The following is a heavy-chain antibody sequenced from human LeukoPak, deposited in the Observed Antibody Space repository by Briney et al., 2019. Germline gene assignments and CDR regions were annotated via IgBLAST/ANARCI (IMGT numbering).Heavy chain of an antibody. CDR3: AKQQVGATTNWFDP. V-gene: IGHV3-23*01. D-gene: IGHD1-26*01. CDR1: GFTFSSYA. J-gene: IGHJ5*02. CDR2: ISGSGGST. Sequence: GGSLRLSCAASGFTFSSYAMSWVRQAPGKGLEWVSAISGSGGSTYHADSVKGRFTISRDNSKNTLYLQMNSLRAEDTAVYYCAKQQVGATTNWFDPWGQGTLVTVSS.